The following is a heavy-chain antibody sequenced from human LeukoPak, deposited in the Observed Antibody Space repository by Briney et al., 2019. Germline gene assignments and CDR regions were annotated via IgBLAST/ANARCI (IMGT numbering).Heavy chain of an antibody. V-gene: IGHV3-9*01. CDR2: ISWNSGSI. J-gene: IGHJ6*02. CDR3: XXXXXXXXXPAGTEYYYGMDV. Sequence: PGGSLRLSYAASGFTFDDYAMHWVRQAPGKGLEWVSGISWNSGSIGYADSVKGRFTISRDNAKNSLYLQMNSLRAEDTALYYCXXXXXXXXXPAGTEYYYGMDVWGQGTTVTVSS. CDR1: GFTFDDYA.